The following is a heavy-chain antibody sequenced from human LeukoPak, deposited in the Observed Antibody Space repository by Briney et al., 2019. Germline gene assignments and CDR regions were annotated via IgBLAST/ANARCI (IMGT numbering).Heavy chain of an antibody. J-gene: IGHJ6*02. CDR1: GFTFGSHA. Sequence: GGSLRLSCAASGFTFGSHAMHWVRQAPGKGLEWVAVISYDGSNKYYADTVKGRFTISRDNSKNTLYLQMNSLRAEDTAVYYCARSSGSSGSYNYYYYYGMDVWGQGPTVTVSS. CDR2: ISYDGSNK. V-gene: IGHV3-30*04. D-gene: IGHD3-10*01. CDR3: ARSSGSSGSYNYYYYYGMDV.